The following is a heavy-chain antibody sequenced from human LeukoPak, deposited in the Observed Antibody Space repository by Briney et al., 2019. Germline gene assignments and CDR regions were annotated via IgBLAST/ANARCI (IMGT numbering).Heavy chain of an antibody. CDR2: INHSGST. Sequence: SETLSLTCAVYGGSFSGYYWSWIRQPPGKGLEWIGEINHSGSTNYNPSLKSRVTISVDTSKNQFSLKLSSVTAADTAVYYCASEGGYSYGSFDYWGQGTLVTVSS. CDR1: GGSFSGYY. V-gene: IGHV4-34*01. D-gene: IGHD5-18*01. J-gene: IGHJ4*02. CDR3: ASEGGYSYGSFDY.